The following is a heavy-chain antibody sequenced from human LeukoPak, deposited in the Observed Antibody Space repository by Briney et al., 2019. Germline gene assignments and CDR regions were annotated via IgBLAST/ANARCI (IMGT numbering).Heavy chain of an antibody. V-gene: IGHV4-59*01. D-gene: IGHD2-15*01. J-gene: IGHJ4*02. Sequence: PSETLSLTCTVSGGSISSYYWSWIRQPPGKGLEWIGYIYYSGSTNYNPSLKSRVTISVDTSKNQFSLKLSSVTAADTAVYYCARADPPYCSGGSCYFDYWGQGTLVTVSS. CDR3: ARADPPYCSGGSCYFDY. CDR2: IYYSGST. CDR1: GGSISSYY.